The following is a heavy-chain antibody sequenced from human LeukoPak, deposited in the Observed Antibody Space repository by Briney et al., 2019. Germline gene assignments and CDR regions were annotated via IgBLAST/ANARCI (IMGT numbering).Heavy chain of an antibody. V-gene: IGHV1-2*02. CDR2: INPNSGGT. CDR3: ARVPFNHLGFDY. CDR1: GYTFTGYY. J-gene: IGHJ4*02. Sequence: ASVKVSCKASGYTFTGYYMHWVRPAPGQGLEWMGWINPNSGGTNYAQKFQGRVTMTRDTSISTAYMELSRLRSDDTAVYYCARVPFNHLGFDYWGQGTLVTVSS. D-gene: IGHD1-14*01.